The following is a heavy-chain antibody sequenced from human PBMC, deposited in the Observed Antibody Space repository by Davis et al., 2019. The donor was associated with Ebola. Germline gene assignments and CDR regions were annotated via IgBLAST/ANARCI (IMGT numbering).Heavy chain of an antibody. J-gene: IGHJ6*04. CDR3: ARDRYYDSSWPTYYGMDV. V-gene: IGHV3-30*04. Sequence: GESLKISCAASGFILSTYAMHWVRQAPGRGLEWVAVISHDGSSTYSADSVKGRFTISRDNAKNSLYLQLNSLRDEDTAVYYCARDRYYDSSWPTYYGMDVWGKGTTVTVPS. CDR1: GFILSTYA. D-gene: IGHD3-22*01. CDR2: ISHDGSST.